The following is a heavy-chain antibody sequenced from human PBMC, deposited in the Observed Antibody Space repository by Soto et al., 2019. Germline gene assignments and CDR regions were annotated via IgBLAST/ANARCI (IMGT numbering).Heavy chain of an antibody. CDR2: FISSGGGT. V-gene: IGHV3-23*01. CDR3: TKANRYCSGANCFTFDY. J-gene: IGHJ4*02. CDR1: GFTFSNYA. D-gene: IGHD2-15*01. Sequence: GGSLRLSCTASGFTFSNYAMSWVRQAPGKGLEWVSTFISSGGGTYYADSVKGRFTIFRDNSKNTLYLQMNSLRAEDTAVYYCTKANRYCSGANCFTFDYWGLGTLVTVSS.